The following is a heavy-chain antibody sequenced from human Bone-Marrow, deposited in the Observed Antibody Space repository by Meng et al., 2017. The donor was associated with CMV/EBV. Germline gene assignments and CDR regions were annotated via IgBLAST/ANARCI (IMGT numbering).Heavy chain of an antibody. CDR2: ISGSGGST. V-gene: IGHV3-23*01. CDR3: AKNWGGWYWYFDL. J-gene: IGHJ2*01. D-gene: IGHD3-16*01. CDR1: GFTFSSYA. Sequence: SCAASGFTFSSYAMSWVRQAPGKGLEWVSAISGSGGSTYYADSVKGRFTISRDNSKNTLYLQMNSLRAEDTAVYYCAKNWGGWYWYFDLWGRGTLVTVSS.